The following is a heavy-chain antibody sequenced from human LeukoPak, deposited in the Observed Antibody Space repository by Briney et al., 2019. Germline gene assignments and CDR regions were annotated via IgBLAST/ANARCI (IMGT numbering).Heavy chain of an antibody. CDR2: IYTSGST. CDR3: ARDERLVAAYDY. D-gene: IGHD2-15*01. V-gene: IGHV4-4*07. J-gene: IGHJ4*02. Sequence: SETLSLTCTVSGGSISSYYWSWIRQPAGKGLEWIGRIYTSGSTNYNPSLKSRVTMSVDTSKNQFSLKLSSVTAADTAVYYCARDERLVAAYDYWDQGTLVTVSS. CDR1: GGSISSYY.